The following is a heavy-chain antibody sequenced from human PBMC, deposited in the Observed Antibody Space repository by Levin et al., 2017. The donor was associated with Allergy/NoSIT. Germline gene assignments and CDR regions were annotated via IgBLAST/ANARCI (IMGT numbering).Heavy chain of an antibody. J-gene: IGHJ5*02. CDR2: INHSGST. Sequence: SETLSLTCAVYGGSFSGYYWSWIRQPPGKGLEWIGEINHSGSTNYNPSLKSRVTISVDTSKNQFSLKLSSVTAADTAVYYCARLSPRQLARWWFDPWGQGTLVTVSS. V-gene: IGHV4-34*01. D-gene: IGHD6-6*01. CDR3: ARLSPRQLARWWFDP. CDR1: GGSFSGYY.